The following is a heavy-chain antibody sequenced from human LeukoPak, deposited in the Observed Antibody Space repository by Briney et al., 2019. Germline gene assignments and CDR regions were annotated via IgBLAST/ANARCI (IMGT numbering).Heavy chain of an antibody. J-gene: IGHJ4*02. V-gene: IGHV4-59*01. D-gene: IGHD4-17*01. CDR3: ARGPPGYGDYEYFDY. Sequence: PSETLSLTCTVSDGSISSYYWSWIRQPPGKGLEWIGYIYYSGSTNYNPSLKSRVTISVDTSKNQFSLKLSSVTAADTAVYYCARGPPGYGDYEYFDYWGQGTLVTVSS. CDR1: DGSISSYY. CDR2: IYYSGST.